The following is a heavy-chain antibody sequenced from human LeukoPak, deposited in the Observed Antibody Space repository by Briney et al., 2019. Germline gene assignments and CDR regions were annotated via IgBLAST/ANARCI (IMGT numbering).Heavy chain of an antibody. CDR2: TYYRSKWYN. CDR1: GDSVSSKNGA. Sequence: SQTLSLTCAISGDSVSSKNGAWNWIRQSPSRGLEWLGRTYYRSKWYNDYAEFIQGRITINPDTSKNQFSLQLNSVTPEDTAVYYCARDEGTSGWYTFDYWGQGTLVTVSS. V-gene: IGHV6-1*01. D-gene: IGHD6-19*01. J-gene: IGHJ4*02. CDR3: ARDEGTSGWYTFDY.